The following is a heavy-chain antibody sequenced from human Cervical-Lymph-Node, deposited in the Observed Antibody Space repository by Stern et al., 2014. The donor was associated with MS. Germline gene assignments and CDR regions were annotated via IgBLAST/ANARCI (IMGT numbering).Heavy chain of an antibody. CDR3: ARHVQGFDY. V-gene: IGHV5-51*01. J-gene: IGHJ4*02. CDR1: GYSFTIYY. Sequence: EVQLVESGAEVKKPGESLKISCKLSGYSFTIYYIAWVRQMPGKCLDGRGVIYPYDSDTPYSPSFQGQVTISADKSITTAYLQWSSLRAADTAMYYCARHVQGFDYWGQGTLVTVSS. CDR2: IYPYDSDT.